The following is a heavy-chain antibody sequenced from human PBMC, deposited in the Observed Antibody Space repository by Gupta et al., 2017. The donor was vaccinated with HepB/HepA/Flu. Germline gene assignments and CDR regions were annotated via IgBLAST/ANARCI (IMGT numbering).Heavy chain of an antibody. D-gene: IGHD1-26*01. CDR3: AKRQDSGSYSTFDY. CDR2: ISGNGGST. V-gene: IGHV3-23*01. J-gene: IGHJ4*02. Sequence: EVQLLESGGGLVQPGGSLRLSCADSGFRFSGYAMSWVRQAPGKGLEWVSIISGNGGSTYYADSVKGRFTISRENSKKTVYLQMNSLRDEDTAVYYCAKRQDSGSYSTFDYWGQGTLVTVSS. CDR1: GFRFSGYA.